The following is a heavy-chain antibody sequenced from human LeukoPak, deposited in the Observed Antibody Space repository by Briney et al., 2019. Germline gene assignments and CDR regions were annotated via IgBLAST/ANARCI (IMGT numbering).Heavy chain of an antibody. D-gene: IGHD6-13*01. CDR2: ISSSSNYI. CDR3: ANYAIAAAGTRYYYYYGMDV. CDR1: EFIFSNAW. V-gene: IGHV3-21*04. Sequence: PGGSLRLSCAASEFIFSNAWMSWVRQAPGKGLEWVSSISSSSNYIYHADSVKGRFTISRDNSKNTLYLQMNSLRAEDTAVYYCANYAIAAAGTRYYYYYGMDVWGQGTTVTVSS. J-gene: IGHJ6*02.